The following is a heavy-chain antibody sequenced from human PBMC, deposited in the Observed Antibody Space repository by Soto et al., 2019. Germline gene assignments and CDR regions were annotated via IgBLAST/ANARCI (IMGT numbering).Heavy chain of an antibody. J-gene: IGHJ4*02. D-gene: IGHD5-12*01. CDR3: ATPIVAFY. CDR1: GYTFTSYA. Sequence: ASVKVSCKASGYTFTSYAIHWVRQAPGQRLEWMGWINAGNGNTKYSQKFQGRVIITRDTSAGTAYMELRSLRSEDTAVYYCATPIVAFYWGQGALVTVS. CDR2: INAGNGNT. V-gene: IGHV1-3*01.